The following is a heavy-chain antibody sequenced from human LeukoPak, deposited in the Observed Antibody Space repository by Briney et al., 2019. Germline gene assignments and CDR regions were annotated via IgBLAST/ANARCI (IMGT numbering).Heavy chain of an antibody. V-gene: IGHV3-23*01. D-gene: IGHD3-10*01. CDR2: ISGSGGST. CDR1: GFTFSSYA. Sequence: GGSLRLSCAASGFTFSSYAMSWVRQAPGKGLEWVSAISGSGGSTYYADSVKGRFTISRDNAKNSLYLQMNSLRAEDTAVYYCARDSRVRGVIPFDYWGQGTLVTVSS. J-gene: IGHJ4*02. CDR3: ARDSRVRGVIPFDY.